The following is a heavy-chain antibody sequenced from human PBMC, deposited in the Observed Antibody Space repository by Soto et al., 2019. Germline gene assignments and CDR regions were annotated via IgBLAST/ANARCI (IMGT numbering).Heavy chain of an antibody. D-gene: IGHD6-13*01. Sequence: SQTLSLTCAISGDSVSSNSAAWNWIRQSPSRGLEWLGRTYYRSKWYNDYAVSVKSRITINPDTSKNQFSLQLNSVTPEDTAVYYCAREGNWSPYSSSSWFQHWGQGTLVTVAS. CDR2: TYYRSKWYN. J-gene: IGHJ1*01. CDR1: GDSVSSNSAA. CDR3: AREGNWSPYSSSSWFQH. V-gene: IGHV6-1*01.